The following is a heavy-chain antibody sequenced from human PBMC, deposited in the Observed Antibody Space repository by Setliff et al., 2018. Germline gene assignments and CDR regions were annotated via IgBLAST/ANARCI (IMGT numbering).Heavy chain of an antibody. Sequence: TLSLTCTVSGGSISSGGYYWSWIRQHPGKGLEWIGYIYYSGSTYYNSSLKSRVTITVDTSKNQFSLKLSSVTAADTAVYYCARVRARVIVATPPNNWFDPRGQGTLVTVSS. J-gene: IGHJ5*02. D-gene: IGHD2-15*01. CDR3: ARVRARVIVATPPNNWFDP. V-gene: IGHV4-31*03. CDR1: GGSISSGGYY. CDR2: IYYSGST.